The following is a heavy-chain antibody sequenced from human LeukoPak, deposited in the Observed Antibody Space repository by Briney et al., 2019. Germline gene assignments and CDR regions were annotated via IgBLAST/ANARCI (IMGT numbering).Heavy chain of an antibody. D-gene: IGHD3-22*01. Sequence: PGGSLRLSCAASEFTFSTYNMNWVRQAPGKGLEWVSSISSSSSYIYYADSVKGRFTISRDNAKNSLYLQMNSLRAEDTAVYYCARGYYYDSSGYYYVPDYWGQGTLVTVSS. V-gene: IGHV3-21*01. CDR3: ARGYYYDSSGYYYVPDY. CDR2: ISSSSSYI. CDR1: EFTFSTYN. J-gene: IGHJ4*02.